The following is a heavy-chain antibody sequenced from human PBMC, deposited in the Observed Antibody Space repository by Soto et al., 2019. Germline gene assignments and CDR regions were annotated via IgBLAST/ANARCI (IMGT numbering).Heavy chain of an antibody. CDR2: ITGNSDEI. CDR1: GFTFSTYV. J-gene: IGHJ3*01. Sequence: EMQLLESGGGLVQPGGSLRLSCAPSGFTFSTYVMSWIRQAPGKGLEWVSSITGNSDEIFYAYSVRGRFTISRDNSNSRVYMQMSSLRAEDTALYYGVKRGAKWGAFDVWGQGTVVTVSS. CDR3: VKRGAKWGAFDV. V-gene: IGHV3-23*01. D-gene: IGHD1-26*01.